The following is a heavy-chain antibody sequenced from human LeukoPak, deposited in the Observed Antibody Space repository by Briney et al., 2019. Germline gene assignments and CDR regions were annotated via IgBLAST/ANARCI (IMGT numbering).Heavy chain of an antibody. CDR2: TIPIFGTA. D-gene: IGHD3-10*01. CDR3: ARERFGELTHTPVFDY. J-gene: IGHJ4*02. V-gene: IGHV1-69*06. Sequence: SVKVSCKASGGTFSSYAISWVRQAPGQGLEWMGGTIPIFGTANYAQKFQGRVTITADKSTSTAYMELSSLRSEDTAVYYCARERFGELTHTPVFDYWGQGTLVTVSS. CDR1: GGTFSSYA.